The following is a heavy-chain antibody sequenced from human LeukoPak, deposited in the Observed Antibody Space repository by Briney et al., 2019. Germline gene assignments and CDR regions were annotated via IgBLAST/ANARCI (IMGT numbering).Heavy chain of an antibody. D-gene: IGHD3-3*01. CDR1: GFTFSSYG. J-gene: IGHJ3*02. Sequence: PGRSLRLSCAASGFTFSSYGMHWVRQAPGKGLEWVANIKQDGSEKYYVDSVKGRFTISRDNAKNSLYLQMNSLRAEDTAVYYCASRYYDFWSGYYSTHGAFDIWGQGTMVTVSS. CDR2: IKQDGSEK. V-gene: IGHV3-7*01. CDR3: ASRYYDFWSGYYSTHGAFDI.